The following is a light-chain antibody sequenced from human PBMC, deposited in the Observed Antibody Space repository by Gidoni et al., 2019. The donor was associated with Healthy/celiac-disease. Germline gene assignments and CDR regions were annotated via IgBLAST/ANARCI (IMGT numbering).Light chain of an antibody. CDR3: QQYNNWPRT. CDR1: QSVSSN. CDR2: GAS. J-gene: IGKJ1*01. V-gene: IGKV3-15*01. Sequence: EIVMTQSPATLSVSPGERATRSCRASQSVSSNLAWYQQKPGQAPRLRIYGASTRATGIPARFSGSGSGTEFTLTISSLQSEDFAVYYCQQYNNWPRTFGQGTKVEIK.